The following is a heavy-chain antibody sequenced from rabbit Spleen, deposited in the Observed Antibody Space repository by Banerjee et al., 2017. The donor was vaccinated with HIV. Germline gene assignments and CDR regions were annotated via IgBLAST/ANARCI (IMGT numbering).Heavy chain of an antibody. Sequence: QQLVESGGGLVKPGASLTLTCKASGFSFSSGYYMSWVRQAPGKGLEWIGCINTITGKAVYATWAKGRFTISRASSTTVFLQMTSLTAADTATYFCARDLPDIIGWNFGFWGPGTLVTVS. D-gene: IGHD1-1*01. J-gene: IGHJ3*01. CDR1: GFSFSSGYY. CDR3: ARDLPDIIGWNFGF. CDR2: INTITGKA. V-gene: IGHV1S40*01.